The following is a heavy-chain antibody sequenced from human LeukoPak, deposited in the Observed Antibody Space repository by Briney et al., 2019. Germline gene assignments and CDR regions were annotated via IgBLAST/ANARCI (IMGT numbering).Heavy chain of an antibody. Sequence: ASVKVSCKASGGTFSSYAISWVRQAPGQGLEWMGGIIPIFGTANYAQKFQGRVTITADESTSTAYIELSSLRSEDTAVYYCARGRWMATISRLYYYYYMDVWGKGTTVTVSS. D-gene: IGHD5-24*01. V-gene: IGHV1-69*13. CDR1: GGTFSSYA. CDR3: ARGRWMATISRLYYYYYMDV. J-gene: IGHJ6*03. CDR2: IIPIFGTA.